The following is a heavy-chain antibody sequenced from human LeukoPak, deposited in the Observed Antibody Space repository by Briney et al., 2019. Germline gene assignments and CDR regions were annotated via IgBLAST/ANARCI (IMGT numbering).Heavy chain of an antibody. CDR2: IYYSGST. V-gene: IGHV4-61*01. Sequence: SETLSLTCTVSGGSVSSGSYYWSWIRHPLGKELEWIGYIYYSGSTNYNPSLKSRVTISVDTSKNQFSLKLSSVTAADTAVYYCARDFRVPAAAYWYFDLWGRGTLVTVSS. D-gene: IGHD2-2*01. CDR1: GGSVSSGSYY. CDR3: ARDFRVPAAAYWYFDL. J-gene: IGHJ2*01.